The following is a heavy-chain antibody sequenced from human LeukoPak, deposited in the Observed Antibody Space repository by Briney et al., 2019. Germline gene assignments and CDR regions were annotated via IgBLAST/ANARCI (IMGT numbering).Heavy chain of an antibody. CDR3: AKGTYYYDSSGYKGFDY. D-gene: IGHD3-22*01. V-gene: IGHV1-18*01. CDR2: ISAYNGNT. CDR1: GYTFTSYG. J-gene: IGHJ4*02. Sequence: ASVKVSCKASGYTFTSYGISWVRQAPGQGLEWMGWISAYNGNTNYAQKFQGRVTMTRDTSISTAYMELSRLRSDDTAVYYCAKGTYYYDSSGYKGFDYWGQGTLVTVSS.